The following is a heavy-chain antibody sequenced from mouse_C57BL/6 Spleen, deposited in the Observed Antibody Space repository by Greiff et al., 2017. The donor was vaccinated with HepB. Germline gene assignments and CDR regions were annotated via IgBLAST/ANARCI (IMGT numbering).Heavy chain of an antibody. V-gene: IGHV5-4*01. CDR1: GFTFTSYA. D-gene: IGHD2-4*01. CDR2: ISDGGSYT. CDR3: ARDEVLRHACFAY. Sequence: EVKLVESGGGLVKPGGSLKLSCAASGFTFTSYAMYWVSQSPEMRLEWVATISDGGSYTYYPDNVKGRFTFSRDNAKNNPYLQLSHLRSEDTAMYYCARDEVLRHACFAYWGQGTLVTVSA. J-gene: IGHJ3*01.